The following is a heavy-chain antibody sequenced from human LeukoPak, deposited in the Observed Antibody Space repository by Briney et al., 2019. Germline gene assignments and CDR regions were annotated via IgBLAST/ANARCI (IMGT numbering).Heavy chain of an antibody. V-gene: IGHV3-23*01. CDR3: AKDYCTITTCSFDS. D-gene: IGHD2-2*01. J-gene: IGHJ4*02. CDR1: GFTFSSYA. CDR2: ISGSGDTT. Sequence: GGSLRLSCAASGFTFSSYAMSWVRQAPGKGLEWVSGISGSGDTTYYADSVKGRFTVSRDNSNNTQYLQMNILRAEDTAVYYCAKDYCTITTCSFDSWGQGTQVTVSS.